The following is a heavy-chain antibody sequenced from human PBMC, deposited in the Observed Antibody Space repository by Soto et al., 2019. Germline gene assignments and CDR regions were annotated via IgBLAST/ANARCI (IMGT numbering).Heavy chain of an antibody. V-gene: IGHV3-30*03. Sequence: QVQLVESGGGEVQPGRSLRLSCAASGFTFSSYGMHWVRQAPGKGLDWVAVISYDGSNKYYADSVKGRFTISRDNFQNTLYLQMIRMRAEDTAVYYCAIAGYVCSGGSCYSGGYYYCIDVWCKGTTVTVFS. D-gene: IGHD2-15*01. J-gene: IGHJ6*03. CDR2: ISYDGSNK. CDR3: AIAGYVCSGGSCYSGGYYYCIDV. CDR1: GFTFSSYG.